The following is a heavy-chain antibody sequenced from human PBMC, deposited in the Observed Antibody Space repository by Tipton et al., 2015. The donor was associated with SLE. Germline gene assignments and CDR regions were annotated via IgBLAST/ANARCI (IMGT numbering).Heavy chain of an antibody. CDR3: ARPRRGYSYGFDY. Sequence: TLSLTCTVSGGSISSGDYYWSWIRQPPGKGLEWIGYIYYSGSTYYNPSLKSRVTISVDTSKNQFSLKLSSVTAADTAVYYCARPRRGYSYGFDYWGQGTLVTVSS. CDR1: GGSISSGDYY. J-gene: IGHJ4*02. V-gene: IGHV4-30-4*01. CDR2: IYYSGST. D-gene: IGHD5-18*01.